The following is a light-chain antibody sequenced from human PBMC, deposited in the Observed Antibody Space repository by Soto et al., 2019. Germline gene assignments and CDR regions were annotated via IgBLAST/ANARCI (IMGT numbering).Light chain of an antibody. J-gene: IGKJ1*01. CDR3: QQYNAYPWT. Sequence: DIQMTQSPSTLSASVGDRVTITCRASQSISSWLAWYQQKPGKAPKLLIYKASTLESGVPSNFSGSGSGTEFSLTISSLQPEDFATYYSQQYNAYPWTFGQGTKVDSK. CDR1: QSISSW. V-gene: IGKV1-5*03. CDR2: KAS.